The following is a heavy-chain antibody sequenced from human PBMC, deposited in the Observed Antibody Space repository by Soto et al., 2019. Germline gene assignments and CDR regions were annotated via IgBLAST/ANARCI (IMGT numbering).Heavy chain of an antibody. CDR3: ARALGYGDPYYFDY. V-gene: IGHV1-69*02. CDR1: GGTFSSYT. CDR2: IIPILGIA. Sequence: QVQLVQSGAEVKKPGSSVKVSCKASGGTFSSYTISWVRQAPGQGLEWMGRIIPILGIANYAQKFQGRVTITADKSTSTAYMELSSLRSEDTAVYYCARALGYGDPYYFDYWGQGTLVTVSS. J-gene: IGHJ4*02. D-gene: IGHD4-17*01.